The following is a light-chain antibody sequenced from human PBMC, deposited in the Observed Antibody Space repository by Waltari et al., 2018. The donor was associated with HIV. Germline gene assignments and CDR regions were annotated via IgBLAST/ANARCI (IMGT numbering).Light chain of an antibody. CDR2: DVT. CDR3: SSYTSSSTWV. Sequence: QSALTQPASVSGSPGQSITISCTGTSSDLGGYNYVSWYQQHPGKAPKFMFYDVTNRPAGVSNRVSGSKSGNTASLTISGLQVEDEADYYCSSYTSSSTWVFGGGTKLTVL. V-gene: IGLV2-14*03. J-gene: IGLJ3*02. CDR1: SSDLGGYNY.